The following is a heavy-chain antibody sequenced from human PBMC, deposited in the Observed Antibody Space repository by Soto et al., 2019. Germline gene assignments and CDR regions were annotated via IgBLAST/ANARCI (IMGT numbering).Heavy chain of an antibody. CDR3: ARPPRGTLVRGSLLGIEYYFDY. J-gene: IGHJ4*02. V-gene: IGHV4-39*01. CDR1: GGSIRSSNYY. Sequence: SETLSLTCSVSGGSIRSSNYYWAWIRRPPGKGLEWSGSMFYGGSTYYNPSVKSRVTICEDTYKNQFSLNLSSVTAADTAVYYCARPPRGTLVRGSLLGIEYYFDYWGQGTLVTVSS. CDR2: MFYGGST. D-gene: IGHD3-10*01.